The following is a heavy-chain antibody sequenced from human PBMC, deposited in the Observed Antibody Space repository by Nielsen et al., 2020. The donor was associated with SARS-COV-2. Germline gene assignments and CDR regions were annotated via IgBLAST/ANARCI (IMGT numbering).Heavy chain of an antibody. J-gene: IGHJ4*02. CDR2: INHSGST. D-gene: IGHD3-3*01. CDR1: GGSFSGYY. CDR3: ARVLGFYDFWSGYYTRTSGGYFDY. Sequence: SVTLSLTCAVYGGSFSGYYWSWIRQPPGKGLEWIGEINHSGSTNYNPSLKSRVTISVDTSKNQFSLKLSSVTAADTAVYYCARVLGFYDFWSGYYTRTSGGYFDYWGQGTLVTVSS. V-gene: IGHV4-34*01.